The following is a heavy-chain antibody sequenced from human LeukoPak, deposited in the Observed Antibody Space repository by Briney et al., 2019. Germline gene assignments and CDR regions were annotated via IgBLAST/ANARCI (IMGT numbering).Heavy chain of an antibody. Sequence: PGGSLRLSCAASGFTFSSYAMSWVRQAPGKGLEWVANIKQDGSEKDYVDSVKGRFTISRDNAKNSLYLQMNSLRVEDTAVYYCASGLTIPGPWGQGTLVTVSS. V-gene: IGHV3-7*01. CDR2: IKQDGSEK. CDR1: GFTFSSYA. D-gene: IGHD3-3*01. J-gene: IGHJ5*02. CDR3: ASGLTIPGP.